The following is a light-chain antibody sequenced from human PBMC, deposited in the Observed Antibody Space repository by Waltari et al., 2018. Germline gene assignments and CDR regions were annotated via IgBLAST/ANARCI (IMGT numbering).Light chain of an antibody. Sequence: EIVLTQSPGTLSLSPGEGATLSCRTSQTIRTTYLAWYQQTPGPAPTLLIYGPFSRATGIPDRFTCSGSGTDFSLTISSLEPEDFATYYCQQYDISPLTFGGGTKVEIK. CDR1: QTIRTTY. CDR3: QQYDISPLT. V-gene: IGKV3-20*01. CDR2: GPF. J-gene: IGKJ4*01.